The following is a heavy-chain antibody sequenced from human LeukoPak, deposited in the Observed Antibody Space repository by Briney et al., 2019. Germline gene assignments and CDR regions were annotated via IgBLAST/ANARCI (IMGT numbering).Heavy chain of an antibody. CDR3: ARVGVLRYFDWLLPDYYFDY. J-gene: IGHJ4*02. CDR2: IYYSGST. V-gene: IGHV4-61*01. Sequence: PSGTLSLTCAVSGGSISSSNWWSWIRQPPGKGLEWIGYIYYSGSTNYNPSLKSRVTISVDTSKNQFSLKLSSVTAADTAVYYCARVGVLRYFDWLLPDYYFDYWGQGTLVTVSS. CDR1: GGSISSSNW. D-gene: IGHD3-9*01.